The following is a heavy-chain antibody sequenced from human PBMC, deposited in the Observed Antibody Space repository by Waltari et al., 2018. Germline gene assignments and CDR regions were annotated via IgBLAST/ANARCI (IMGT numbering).Heavy chain of an antibody. CDR1: GVSIISTTYY. Sequence: QLQLQESGPGLVKPSETLSLTCIVSGVSIISTTYYWGWIRQPPGKGLEWIGSSYYSGSPNYHPSLMRRVTISVDTSKNRFSLKVSSVTAADTALYYCATHSANHDYHYYAMDVWGLGTTVTVSS. CDR2: SYYSGSP. V-gene: IGHV4-39*01. J-gene: IGHJ6*02. CDR3: ATHSANHDYHYYAMDV. D-gene: IGHD2-15*01.